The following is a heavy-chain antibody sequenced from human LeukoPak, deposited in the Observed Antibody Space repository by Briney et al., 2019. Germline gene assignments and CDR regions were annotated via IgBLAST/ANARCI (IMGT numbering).Heavy chain of an antibody. V-gene: IGHV3-23*01. Sequence: TGVSLRLSCAASGFTFSSYAMSWVRQAPGKGLEWVSAISGSGGSTYYADSVKGRFTISRDNSKNTLYLQMNSLRAEDTAVYYCAKERTGIAVAGYYFVYWGQGTQVTVSS. J-gene: IGHJ4*02. CDR3: AKERTGIAVAGYYFVY. CDR2: ISGSGGST. CDR1: GFTFSSYA. D-gene: IGHD6-19*01.